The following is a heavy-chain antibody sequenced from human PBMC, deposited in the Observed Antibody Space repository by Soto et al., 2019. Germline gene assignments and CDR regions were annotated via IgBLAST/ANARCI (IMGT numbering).Heavy chain of an antibody. CDR3: ASHNYDSSGYYHYYYGMDV. Sequence: SETLSLTCTFAGGSLSSGGDYWSWIRQHPGKGLEWIGYIYYSGSTYYNPSLKSRVTISVDTSKNQFSLKLSSVTAADTAVYYCASHNYDSSGYYHYYYGMDVWGQGTTVTGSS. J-gene: IGHJ6*02. V-gene: IGHV4-31*03. CDR2: IYYSGST. CDR1: GGSLSSGGDY. D-gene: IGHD3-22*01.